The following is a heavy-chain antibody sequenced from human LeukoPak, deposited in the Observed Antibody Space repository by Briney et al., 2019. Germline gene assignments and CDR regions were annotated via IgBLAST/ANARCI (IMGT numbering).Heavy chain of an antibody. Sequence: GGSLRLSCTASGFTFSTYAMSWVRQAPGKGLEWVSVISGSGEYTYYADSVKGRLTISRDNSKNTLYLQMNSLRADDTAVYYCAKNRGGSYYSGSDYWGQGTLVTVSS. CDR3: AKNRGGSYYSGSDY. D-gene: IGHD1-26*01. J-gene: IGHJ4*02. CDR2: ISGSGEYT. V-gene: IGHV3-23*01. CDR1: GFTFSTYA.